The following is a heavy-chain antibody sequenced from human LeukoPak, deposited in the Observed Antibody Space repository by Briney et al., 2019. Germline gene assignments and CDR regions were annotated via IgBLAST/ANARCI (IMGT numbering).Heavy chain of an antibody. J-gene: IGHJ4*02. V-gene: IGHV3-66*01. CDR2: MENDGNT. CDR1: GFTFSSYW. Sequence: PGGSLRLSCAASGFTFSSYWMSWVRQAPGKGLEWVSVMENDGNTYYADSVTGRFTISTDNSKNTLFLQMNSLRAEDTAIYFCARDLANWGQGTLVTVSS. CDR3: ARDLAN.